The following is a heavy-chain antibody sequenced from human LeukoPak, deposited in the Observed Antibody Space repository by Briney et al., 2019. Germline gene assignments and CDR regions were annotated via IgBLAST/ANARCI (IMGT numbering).Heavy chain of an antibody. CDR3: AHTISARVRGVIALPWFDP. Sequence: SGPTLVNPTQTLTLTCTFSGFSLSTSRVGVGWIRQPPGKALEWLALIYWDDDKRYSPSLKSRLTITKDTSKNQVVLTMTNMDPVDTATYYCAHTISARVRGVIALPWFDPWGQGTLVTVSS. J-gene: IGHJ5*02. CDR1: GFSLSTSRVG. V-gene: IGHV2-5*02. CDR2: IYWDDDK. D-gene: IGHD3-10*01.